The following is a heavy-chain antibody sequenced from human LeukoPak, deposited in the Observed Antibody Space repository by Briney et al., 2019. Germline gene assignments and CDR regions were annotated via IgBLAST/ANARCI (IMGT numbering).Heavy chain of an antibody. CDR2: ISAYNGNT. D-gene: IGHD6-13*01. V-gene: IGHV1-18*01. CDR3: ARGKAAAGNFWFDP. J-gene: IGHJ5*02. Sequence: ASVKVPCKASGYTFTSYGISWVRQAPGQGLEWMGWISAYNGNTNYAQNLQGRVTMTTDTSTSTAYMELRSLRSDDTAVYYCARGKAAAGNFWFDPWGQGTLVTVSS. CDR1: GYTFTSYG.